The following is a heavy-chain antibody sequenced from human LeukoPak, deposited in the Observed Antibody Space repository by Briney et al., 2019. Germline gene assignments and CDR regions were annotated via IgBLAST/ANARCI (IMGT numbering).Heavy chain of an antibody. CDR2: INPNSGGT. Sequence: ASVKVSCKASGYTFTGYYMHWVRQAPGQGLEWMGRINPNSGGTNYAQKFQGRVTMTRDTSISTAYMELSRLRSDDTAVYYCARMAIVVVPAAMNANYWSQGTLVTVSS. D-gene: IGHD2-2*01. V-gene: IGHV1-2*06. J-gene: IGHJ4*02. CDR3: ARMAIVVVPAAMNANY. CDR1: GYTFTGYY.